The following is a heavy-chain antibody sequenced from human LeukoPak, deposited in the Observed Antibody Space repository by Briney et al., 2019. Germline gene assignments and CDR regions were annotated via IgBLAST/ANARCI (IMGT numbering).Heavy chain of an antibody. D-gene: IGHD6-13*01. Sequence: PGGSLRLSCAASGFTVSSNYMTWVRQAPGKGLEWVSLIYSGGSTYYADSVKGRFTISRDDSKNTLYLQMNSLRAEDTAVYYCAKHEFSSSWPEYFQHWGQGTLVTVSS. CDR3: AKHEFSSSWPEYFQH. CDR2: IYSGGST. CDR1: GFTVSSNY. J-gene: IGHJ1*01. V-gene: IGHV3-53*01.